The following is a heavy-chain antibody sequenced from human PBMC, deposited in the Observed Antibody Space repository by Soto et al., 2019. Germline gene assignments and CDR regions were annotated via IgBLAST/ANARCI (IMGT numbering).Heavy chain of an antibody. V-gene: IGHV3-23*01. D-gene: IGHD5-12*01. CDR3: ATPTTPFDY. J-gene: IGHJ4*02. CDR2: ITGSGGST. Sequence: GGSLRLSCAASGFTFSNYAMSWVRQAPGKGLEWVSTITGSGGSTYFADSVKGRFTISRDNSKNTLYLQMNSLRAEETAVYYCATPTTPFDYWGQGTLVTVSS. CDR1: GFTFSNYA.